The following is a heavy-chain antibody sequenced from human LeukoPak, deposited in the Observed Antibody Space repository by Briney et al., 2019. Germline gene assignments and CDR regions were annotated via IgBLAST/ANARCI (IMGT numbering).Heavy chain of an antibody. J-gene: IGHJ6*03. CDR1: GGSISSGSYY. V-gene: IGHV4-39*07. D-gene: IGHD3-10*01. Sequence: SETLSLTCTVSGGSISSGSYYWGWIRQPPGKGLEWIGSIYYSGSTYYNPSLKSRVTISVDTSKNQFSLKLSSVTAADTAVYYCARGAPIMVPGRYYYYYYMDVWGKGTTVTISS. CDR2: IYYSGST. CDR3: ARGAPIMVPGRYYYYYYMDV.